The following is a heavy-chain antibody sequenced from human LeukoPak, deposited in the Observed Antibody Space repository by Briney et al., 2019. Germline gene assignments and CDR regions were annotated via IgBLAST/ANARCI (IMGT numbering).Heavy chain of an antibody. CDR2: ISYDGSNK. CDR1: GFTFSSYG. J-gene: IGHJ1*01. CDR3: AKDPNYYDSSGYSLYFQH. D-gene: IGHD3-22*01. V-gene: IGHV3-30*18. Sequence: PGGSLRLSCAASGFTFSSYGMHRVRQAPGKGLEWVAVISYDGSNKYYADSVKGRFTISRDNSKNTLYLQMNSLRAEDTAVYYCAKDPNYYDSSGYSLYFQHWGQGTLVTVSS.